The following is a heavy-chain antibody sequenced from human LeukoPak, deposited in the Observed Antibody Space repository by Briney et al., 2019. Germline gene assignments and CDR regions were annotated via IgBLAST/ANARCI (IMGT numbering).Heavy chain of an antibody. CDR2: ISYDGSNK. CDR3: AKSTPFDILTGYWS. V-gene: IGHV3-30*18. J-gene: IGHJ4*02. Sequence: GGSLRLSCAASGFTFSSYGMHWVRQAPGKGLEWVAVISYDGSNKYYADSVKGRFTISRDNSKNTLYLQMNSLRAEDTAVYYCAKSTPFDILTGYWSWGQGTLVTVSS. CDR1: GFTFSSYG. D-gene: IGHD3-9*01.